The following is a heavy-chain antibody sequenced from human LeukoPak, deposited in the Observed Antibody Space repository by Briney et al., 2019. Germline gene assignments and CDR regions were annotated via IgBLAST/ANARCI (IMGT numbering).Heavy chain of an antibody. CDR3: AKGWTSIKYDS. CDR2: ISSSGGST. J-gene: IGHJ4*02. CDR1: GXXXXXXX. D-gene: IGHD3/OR15-3a*01. Sequence: PGESLRLSCAXXGXXXXXXXXXXXXXAXXXXLXXVSAISSSGGSTFHADSVKGRFTISRDNSKNTLYLQMNSLKAEDTAVYYCAKGWTSIKYDSWGQGTLVTVSS. V-gene: IGHV3-23*01.